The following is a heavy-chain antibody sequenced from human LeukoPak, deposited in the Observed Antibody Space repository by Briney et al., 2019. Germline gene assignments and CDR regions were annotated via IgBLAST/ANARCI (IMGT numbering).Heavy chain of an antibody. CDR2: IYYSGST. CDR1: GGSISSYY. V-gene: IGHV4-59*08. CDR3: ARHGARGSIAARSFDY. Sequence: PSETLSLTCTVSGGSISSYYWSWIRQPPGKGLESIGYIYYSGSTNYNPSLKSRVTISVDTSKNQFSLKLSSVTAADTAAYYCARHGARGSIAARSFDYWGQGTLVTVSS. D-gene: IGHD6-6*01. J-gene: IGHJ4*02.